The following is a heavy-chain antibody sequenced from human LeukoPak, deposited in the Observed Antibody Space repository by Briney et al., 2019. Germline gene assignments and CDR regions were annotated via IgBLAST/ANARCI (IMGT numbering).Heavy chain of an antibody. CDR1: GYTFTSHD. CDR2: MNPNSGNT. D-gene: IGHD3-16*01. CDR3: TRVPRESYAH. J-gene: IGHJ4*02. Sequence: ASVKVSCKASGYTFTSHDINWVRQATGQGLEWLGFMNPNSGNTGYAQKFQRRVIMTSDTSITTAYMELSSLTSEDTAVYYCTRVPRESYAHWGQGTLVTVSS. V-gene: IGHV1-8*01.